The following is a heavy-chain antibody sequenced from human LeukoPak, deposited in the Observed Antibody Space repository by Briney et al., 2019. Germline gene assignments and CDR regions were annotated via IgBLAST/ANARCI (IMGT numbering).Heavy chain of an antibody. Sequence: KPSETLSLTCTVSGGSISSGGYYWSWIRQHPGKGLEWIGYIYYSGSTYYNPSLKSRVTISVDTSKNQFSLKLSSVTAADTAVYYCARVSGYGGNSGVWGQGTLVTVSS. J-gene: IGHJ4*02. CDR2: IYYSGST. D-gene: IGHD4-23*01. V-gene: IGHV4-31*03. CDR1: GGSISSGGYY. CDR3: ARVSGYGGNSGV.